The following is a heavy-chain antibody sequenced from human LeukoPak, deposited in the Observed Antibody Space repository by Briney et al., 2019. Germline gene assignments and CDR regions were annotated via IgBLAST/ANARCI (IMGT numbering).Heavy chain of an antibody. CDR1: GFTFSSYG. D-gene: IGHD5-18*01. CDR2: IRDDGSNK. J-gene: IGHJ4*02. V-gene: IGHV3-30*02. CDR3: ANVAVQLHLDY. Sequence: GGSLRLSCAASGFTFSSYGMHWVRQAPGKGLEWVAFIRDDGSNKYYADSVKGRFTISRDNSKNTLYLQMNRLRAEDTAVYYCANVAVQLHLDYWGQGTLVTVSS.